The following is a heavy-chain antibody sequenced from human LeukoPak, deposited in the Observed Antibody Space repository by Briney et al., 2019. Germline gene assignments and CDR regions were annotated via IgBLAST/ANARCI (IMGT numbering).Heavy chain of an antibody. CDR2: ISAYNGNT. J-gene: IGHJ4*02. CDR3: ARIKLGGSYGEDY. D-gene: IGHD1-26*01. Sequence: VRQAPGXGLEWMGWISAYNGNTNYAQKLQGRVTMTTDTSTSTAYMELRSLRSDDTAVYYCARIKLGGSYGEDYWGQGTLVTVSS. V-gene: IGHV1-18*01.